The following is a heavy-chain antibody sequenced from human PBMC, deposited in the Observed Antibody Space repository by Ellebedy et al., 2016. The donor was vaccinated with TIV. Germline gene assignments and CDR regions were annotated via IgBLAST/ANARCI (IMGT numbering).Heavy chain of an antibody. Sequence: GESLKISCAASGFTFRTYSLNWFRQAPGQGLEWVSSISSSSQYIYYADSVKGRFIIARDNAKNSLYLEMKSLRVEDTAVYFCSRDEVTGTDYWGQGTLVIVSS. CDR3: SRDEVTGTDY. CDR2: ISSSSQYI. J-gene: IGHJ4*02. CDR1: GFTFRTYS. D-gene: IGHD1-14*01. V-gene: IGHV3-21*06.